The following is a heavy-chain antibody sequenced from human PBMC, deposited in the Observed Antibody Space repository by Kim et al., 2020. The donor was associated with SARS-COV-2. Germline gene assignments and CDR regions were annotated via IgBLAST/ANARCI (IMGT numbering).Heavy chain of an antibody. J-gene: IGHJ4*02. CDR2: ISYEGSNE. Sequence: GGSLRLSCAASGFTFSSYSMHWVRQAPGKGLEWVAVISYEGSNEHYADSVKGRFTISRDNSKNALYLQMNSLRAEDTAVYYCARGQTGYNTGWPPYFDYWGQGTLVTVSS. V-gene: IGHV3-30*04. D-gene: IGHD6-19*01. CDR3: ARGQTGYNTGWPPYFDY. CDR1: GFTFSSYS.